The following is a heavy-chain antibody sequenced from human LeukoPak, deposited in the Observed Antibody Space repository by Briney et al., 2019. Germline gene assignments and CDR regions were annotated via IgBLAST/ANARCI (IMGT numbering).Heavy chain of an antibody. J-gene: IGHJ1*01. CDR2: INHSGST. D-gene: IGHD1-7*01. V-gene: IGHV4-34*01. CDR1: DGSFSGYY. CDR3: ARGKSWNYGVRAEYFQH. Sequence: ASETLSLTCAVYDGSFSGYYWSWIRQPPGKGLEWIGEINHSGSTNYNPSLKSRVTISVDTSKNQFSLKLSSVTAADTAVYYCARGKSWNYGVRAEYFQHWGQGTLVTVSS.